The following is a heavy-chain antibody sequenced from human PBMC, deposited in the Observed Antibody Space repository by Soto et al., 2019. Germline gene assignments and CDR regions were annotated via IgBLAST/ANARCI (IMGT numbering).Heavy chain of an antibody. Sequence: QVQLQESGPGLVKPSQTLSLTCTVSGGSISSGDYYWSWIRQPPGKGLEWIGYIYYSGSTYYNPSLMSRVTISVDTSKNQSSLKLSSVTAADTAVYYCARVDRRSWFGVGGGYWYFDLWGRGTLVTVSS. CDR3: ARVDRRSWFGVGGGYWYFDL. V-gene: IGHV4-30-4*01. CDR1: GGSISSGDYY. J-gene: IGHJ2*01. CDR2: IYYSGST. D-gene: IGHD3-10*01.